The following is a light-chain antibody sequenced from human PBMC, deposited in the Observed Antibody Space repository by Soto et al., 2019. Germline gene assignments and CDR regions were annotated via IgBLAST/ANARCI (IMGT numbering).Light chain of an antibody. V-gene: IGKV1-5*03. J-gene: IGKJ1*01. Sequence: DIHMTQSPSTLSASVGDRVTITCRASQSISIWLAWYQQKPGRAPNLLIYGTSSLESGVPSRFSGRGSGKEFTLTISSLQPDDFATYYCQHYNDYSWTFGQGTKVEIK. CDR1: QSISIW. CDR2: GTS. CDR3: QHYNDYSWT.